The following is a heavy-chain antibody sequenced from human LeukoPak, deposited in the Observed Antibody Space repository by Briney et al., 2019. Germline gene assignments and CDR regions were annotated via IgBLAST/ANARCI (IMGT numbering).Heavy chain of an antibody. D-gene: IGHD3-10*01. CDR2: IIPIFGTA. CDR3: ARAPPGWFGEAPHDY. Sequence: SVKVSCKASGGTFSSYAISWVRQAPGQGLEWMGGIIPIFGTANHAQKFQGRVTITADESTSTAYMELSSLRSEDTAVYYCARAPPGWFGEAPHDYWGQGTLVTVSS. CDR1: GGTFSSYA. V-gene: IGHV1-69*13. J-gene: IGHJ4*02.